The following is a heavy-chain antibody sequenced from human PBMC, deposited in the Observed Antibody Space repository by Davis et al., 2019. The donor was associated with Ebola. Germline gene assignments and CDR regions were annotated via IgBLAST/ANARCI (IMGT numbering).Heavy chain of an antibody. CDR2: IFHSGST. Sequence: SETLSLTCTVSGGSISGDYYWSWVRQHPARGLEWIGYIFHSGSTYYNPSLKSRVTISVDTSKNQFSLKLSSVTAADTAVYYCAGDRSVPHCSSTSCHISYYYMDVWGKGTTVTVSS. CDR3: AGDRSVPHCSSTSCHISYYYMDV. J-gene: IGHJ6*03. V-gene: IGHV4-31*03. CDR1: GGSISGDYY. D-gene: IGHD2-2*02.